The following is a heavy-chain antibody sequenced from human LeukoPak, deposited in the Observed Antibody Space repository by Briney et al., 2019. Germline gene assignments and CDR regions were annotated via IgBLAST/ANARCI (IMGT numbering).Heavy chain of an antibody. D-gene: IGHD3-3*01. Sequence: ASVKVSCKASGYTFTNYDINWVRQATGQGLEWLGWMSASSGNTGYAQKFQGRVSMTRATSITTAYLELSSLTFEDTAVYYCARAFGGVVNDWGQGTLVTVSS. CDR1: GYTFTNYD. CDR2: MSASSGNT. J-gene: IGHJ4*02. V-gene: IGHV1-8*01. CDR3: ARAFGGVVND.